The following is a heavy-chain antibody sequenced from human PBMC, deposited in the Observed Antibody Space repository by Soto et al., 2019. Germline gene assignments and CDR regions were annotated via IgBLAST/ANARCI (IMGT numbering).Heavy chain of an antibody. CDR3: ARLHWAGTPKADLDV. CDR1: GYTFTIYW. V-gene: IGHV5-51*01. Sequence: PGESLKIACQGSGYTFTIYWIAWVRQVPGKGLECMGIIYPRDSDTRYTPSFQGQVTISVDKSVSTAYLQWSSLKASDTAMYYCARLHWAGTPKADLDVWGQGTTVTVSS. J-gene: IGHJ6*02. D-gene: IGHD1-7*01. CDR2: IYPRDSDT.